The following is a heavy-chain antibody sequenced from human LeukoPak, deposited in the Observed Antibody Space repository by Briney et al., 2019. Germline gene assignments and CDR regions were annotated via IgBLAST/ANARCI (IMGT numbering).Heavy chain of an antibody. Sequence: GGSLRLSCAASGFTFSNYWMHWVRQAPGKGLVWVSRINSDGINTSYADSVKGRFTISRDNAKNSLYLQMNSLRAEDTAVFYCVRDHVYAFDIWGQGTMVTVSS. J-gene: IGHJ3*02. CDR2: INSDGINT. CDR3: VRDHVYAFDI. V-gene: IGHV3-74*01. CDR1: GFTFSNYW.